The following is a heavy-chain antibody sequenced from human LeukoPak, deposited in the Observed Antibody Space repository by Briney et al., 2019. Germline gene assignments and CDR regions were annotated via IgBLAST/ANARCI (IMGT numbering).Heavy chain of an antibody. V-gene: IGHV4-34*01. CDR3: ARGRDRSKAGDH. CDR2: IHPSEGF. J-gene: IGHJ4*02. Sequence: SETLSLTCDVYGGSCDDYYCSWIRQPPGKGLEWIGEIHPSEGFYYNASLVSRVTISIDPSKTHFSLRLASVTAADTAFYYCARGRDRSKAGDHWGQGSLVTVSS. D-gene: IGHD5-24*01. CDR1: GGSCDDYY.